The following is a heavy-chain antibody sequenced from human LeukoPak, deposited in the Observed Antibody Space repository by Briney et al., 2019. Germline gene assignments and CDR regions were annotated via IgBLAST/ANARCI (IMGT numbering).Heavy chain of an antibody. D-gene: IGHD5-12*01. CDR2: ISSSSSYI. V-gene: IGHV3-21*01. CDR1: GFYS. Sequence: GGSLRLSCAASGFYSMNWVRQAPEKGLEWVSCISSSSSYIYYADSVKGRFTISRDNSKNTLYLQMNSLRAEDTAVYYCARGPSGYHNTGGQGTLVTVSS. CDR3: ARGPSGYHNT. J-gene: IGHJ4*02.